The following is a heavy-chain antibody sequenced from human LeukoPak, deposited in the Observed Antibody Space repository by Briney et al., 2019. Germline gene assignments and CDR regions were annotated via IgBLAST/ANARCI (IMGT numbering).Heavy chain of an antibody. CDR2: IYSDDSP. CDR1: GITVSSSY. Sequence: GGSLRLSCAASGITVSSSYMSWVRQAPGKGLEWVSVIYSDDSPYYPDSVKGRFTISRDNSKNMLYLQMNSLRGEDTAVYYCATSGRYSTPYDHWGQGTLVTVSS. D-gene: IGHD1-26*01. CDR3: ATSGRYSTPYDH. V-gene: IGHV3-66*01. J-gene: IGHJ4*02.